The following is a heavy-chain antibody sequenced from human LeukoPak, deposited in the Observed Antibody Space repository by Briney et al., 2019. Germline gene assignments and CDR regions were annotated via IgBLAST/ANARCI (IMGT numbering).Heavy chain of an antibody. CDR3: VRDAGVMVIGYYYYGMDV. CDR1: GFTVSSNY. V-gene: IGHV3-53*01. D-gene: IGHD2-15*01. CDR2: IYSGGST. Sequence: PGGSLRLSCAASGFTVSSNYMSWVRQAPGKGLEWVSVIYSGGSTYYADSVKGRFTISRDNSKNTLYLQMNNLRAEDTAVYYCVRDAGVMVIGYYYYGMDVWGQGTTVTVSS. J-gene: IGHJ6*02.